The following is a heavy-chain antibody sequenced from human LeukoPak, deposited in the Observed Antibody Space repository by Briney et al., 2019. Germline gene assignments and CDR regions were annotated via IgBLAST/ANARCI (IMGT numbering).Heavy chain of an antibody. D-gene: IGHD6-19*01. CDR2: IYHSGGT. Sequence: SETLSLTCAVSGGSISSSNWWSWVRQPPGKGLEWIGEIYHSGGTNYNPSLESRVTISVDKSKNQFSLKLSSVTAADTAVYYCARGGRLGFDYWGQGTLVTVSS. CDR3: ARGGRLGFDY. CDR1: GGSISSSNW. J-gene: IGHJ4*02. V-gene: IGHV4-4*02.